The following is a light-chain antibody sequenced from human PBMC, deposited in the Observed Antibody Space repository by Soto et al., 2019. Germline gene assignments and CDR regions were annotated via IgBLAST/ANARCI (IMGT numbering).Light chain of an antibody. CDR1: QSISNY. CDR3: QQSYSTPLT. J-gene: IGKJ1*01. V-gene: IGKV1-39*01. CDR2: AAS. Sequence: DIQLTQSPSSLSASVGDRVTITCRASQSISNYLNWYQQRPGKAPKLLIYAASTLQSGVPSRVSGSGSGTDFTLTISSLQPEDFATYYCQQSYSTPLTFGQGTKVEIK.